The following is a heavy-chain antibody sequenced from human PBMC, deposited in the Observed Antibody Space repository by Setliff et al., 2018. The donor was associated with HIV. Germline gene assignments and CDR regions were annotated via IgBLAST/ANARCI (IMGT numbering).Heavy chain of an antibody. Sequence: ASVKVSCKASGYTFTNYYIHWVRQAPGQGLEWMGLINPSGGSTSYAQKFQGRVTMTRDTSTSTVYMELSSLRSEDTAVYYCARDLSSGSYFGYFDYWGQGTLVTVSS. CDR3: ARDLSSGSYFGYFDY. J-gene: IGHJ4*02. D-gene: IGHD1-26*01. CDR1: GYTFTNYY. V-gene: IGHV1-46*01. CDR2: INPSGGST.